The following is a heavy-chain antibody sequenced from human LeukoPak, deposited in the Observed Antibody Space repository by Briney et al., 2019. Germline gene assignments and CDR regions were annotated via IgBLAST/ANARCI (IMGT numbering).Heavy chain of an antibody. Sequence: GGSLRLSCAASGSTVSSKYMSWVRQAPGKGLEWVSVIYSDGSTYYADSVKGRFTISRDNSKNMIYLEMNSLRAEDTAVYYCAKERNLEIAVAGTIFDYWGQGTLVTVSS. D-gene: IGHD6-19*01. CDR1: GSTVSSKY. CDR2: IYSDGST. V-gene: IGHV3-66*01. CDR3: AKERNLEIAVAGTIFDY. J-gene: IGHJ4*02.